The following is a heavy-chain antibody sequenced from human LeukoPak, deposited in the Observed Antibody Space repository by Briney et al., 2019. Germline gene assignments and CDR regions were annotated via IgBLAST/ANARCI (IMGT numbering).Heavy chain of an antibody. V-gene: IGHV3-64D*06. CDR3: VRGTGY. CDR1: GFTFSTYV. J-gene: IGHJ4*02. CDR2: ISSNGDTT. Sequence: GGSLRLSCSVSGFTFSTYVMHWVRQAPGKGLEYVSAISSNGDTTYYADSVKGRFTISRDNSKDTLYLQMSSLRADDTAVYYCVRGTGYWGQGTLVTVSS.